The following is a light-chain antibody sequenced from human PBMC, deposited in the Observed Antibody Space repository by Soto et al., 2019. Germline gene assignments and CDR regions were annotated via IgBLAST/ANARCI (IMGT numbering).Light chain of an antibody. CDR3: QQYGSSPFT. CDR1: QSVTSSD. CDR2: GAA. V-gene: IGKV3-20*01. Sequence: EIVLTQSPGTLSLSPGERATLSCRASQSVTSSDLAWFQQKPGQAPRLLISGAASRATGIPHRFSGSGSGTDFTRTISRLEPEDFAVDYCQQYGSSPFTFGPGTKVDIK. J-gene: IGKJ3*01.